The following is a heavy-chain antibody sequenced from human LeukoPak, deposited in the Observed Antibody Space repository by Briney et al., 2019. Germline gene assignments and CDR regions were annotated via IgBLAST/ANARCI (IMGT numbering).Heavy chain of an antibody. CDR1: GYSFTSYW. CDR3: ARVLIRGDEIDY. J-gene: IGHJ4*02. CDR2: ISFGASDS. Sequence: GESLKISCKGSGYSFTSYWFGWVRQMPGKGLDWMGIISFGASDSRYSPSFQGQVTISVDKSINTAYLQWSSLKASDTAMYYCARVLIRGDEIDYWGQGTLVTVSS. V-gene: IGHV5-51*01. D-gene: IGHD2-21*01.